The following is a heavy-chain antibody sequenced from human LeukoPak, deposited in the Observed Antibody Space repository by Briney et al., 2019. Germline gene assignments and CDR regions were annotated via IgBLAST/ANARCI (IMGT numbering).Heavy chain of an antibody. CDR3: ASGCRSGWFDP. Sequence: SETLSLTCAVYGGSFSGYYWSWIRQPPGKGLEWIGEINHSGSTNYNPSLKSRVTISVDTSKNQFSLKLSSVTAAETAVYYCASGCRSGWFDPWGQGTLVTVSS. CDR2: INHSGST. V-gene: IGHV4-34*01. CDR1: GGSFSGYY. D-gene: IGHD2-15*01. J-gene: IGHJ5*02.